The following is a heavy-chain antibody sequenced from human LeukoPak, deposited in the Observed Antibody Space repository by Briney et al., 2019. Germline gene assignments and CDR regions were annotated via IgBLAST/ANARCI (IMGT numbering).Heavy chain of an antibody. D-gene: IGHD2-15*01. CDR1: GITFSTAW. V-gene: IGHV3-23*01. CDR3: AKRDSSGGFPYYFDS. J-gene: IGHJ4*02. CDR2: ITGRSDDT. Sequence: GGSLRLSCAVSGITFSTAWMSWVRQAPGKGLEWVSAITGRSDDTYDADSVKGRFTISRDNSANTLYLQMNSLRADDTAIYYCAKRDSSGGFPYYFDSWGQGALVTVSS.